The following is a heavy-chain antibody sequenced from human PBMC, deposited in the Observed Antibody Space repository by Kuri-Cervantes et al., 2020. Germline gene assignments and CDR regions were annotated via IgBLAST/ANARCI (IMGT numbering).Heavy chain of an antibody. CDR1: GYTFTSYY. CDR2: IIPSGGST. Sequence: GESLKISCKASGYTFTSYYMHWVRQAPGQGLEWMGIIIPSGGSTSYAQKFQGRVTMTRDTSTSTVYMELSSLRSEDTAVYYCARVQSRLWFRRGYFDYWGQGTLVTDSS. J-gene: IGHJ4*02. V-gene: IGHV1-46*01. CDR3: ARVQSRLWFRRGYFDY. D-gene: IGHD3-10*01.